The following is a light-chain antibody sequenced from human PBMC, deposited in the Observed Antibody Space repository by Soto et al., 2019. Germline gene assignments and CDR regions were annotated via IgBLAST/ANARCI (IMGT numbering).Light chain of an antibody. Sequence: EIVLTQSPGTLSLSPGERATLSCRASQSVSNNYLAWYQQKPGQAPRLLIYGASSRATGIPDRFSGSGSGTDFTLTISRLEPEDFAVYYCQQYGSSRWTFGQGTKGDIK. CDR2: GAS. V-gene: IGKV3-20*01. J-gene: IGKJ1*01. CDR3: QQYGSSRWT. CDR1: QSVSNNY.